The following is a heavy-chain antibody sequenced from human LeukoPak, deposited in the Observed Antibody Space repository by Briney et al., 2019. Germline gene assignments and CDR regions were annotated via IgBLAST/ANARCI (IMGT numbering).Heavy chain of an antibody. J-gene: IGHJ5*02. D-gene: IGHD6-19*01. CDR3: ARRKGRGSGWYLNWFDP. CDR2: INHSGST. V-gene: IGHV4-34*01. CDR1: GGSFSGYY. Sequence: SETLSLTCAVYGGSFSGYYWSWIRQPPGKGLEWIGEINHSGSTNYNPPLKSRVTISVGTSKNQFSLKLSSVTAADTAVYYCARRKGRGSGWYLNWFDPWGQGTLVTVSS.